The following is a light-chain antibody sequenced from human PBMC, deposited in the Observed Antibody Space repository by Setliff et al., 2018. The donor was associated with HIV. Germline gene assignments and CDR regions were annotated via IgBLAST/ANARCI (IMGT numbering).Light chain of an antibody. CDR1: ASDIGNYKY. CDR2: DVS. Sequence: ALAQPRSVSGSPGQSVTISCTGTASDIGNYKYVSWYQQHPEKAPKLILYDVSQRPSGVPDRFSGSKSGNAASLTISGLQAEDEGDYYCCSYAGTYTSLYVFGTGTKVTVL. V-gene: IGLV2-11*01. J-gene: IGLJ1*01. CDR3: CSYAGTYTSLYV.